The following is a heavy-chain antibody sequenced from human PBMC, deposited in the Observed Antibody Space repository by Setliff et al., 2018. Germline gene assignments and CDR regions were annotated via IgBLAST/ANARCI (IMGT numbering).Heavy chain of an antibody. CDR2: IYYSGST. J-gene: IGHJ4*02. D-gene: IGHD1-26*01. CDR3: TKGRVGLAARAGY. CDR1: GFSLSTSGMC. Sequence: SGPTLVNPTQTLTLTCTFSGFSLSTSGMCVSWIRQPPGKALEWIGYIYYSGSTNYNPSLKSRVTISVDTSRNQFSLQLSSVTSADTAIYYCTKGRVGLAARAGYWGQGTLVTVSS. V-gene: IGHV4-61*08.